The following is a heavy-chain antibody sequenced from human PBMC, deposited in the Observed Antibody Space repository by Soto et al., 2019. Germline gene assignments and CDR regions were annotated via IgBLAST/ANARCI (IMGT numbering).Heavy chain of an antibody. D-gene: IGHD6-13*01. CDR1: GGSISSYY. J-gene: IGHJ5*02. V-gene: IGHV4-59*01. CDR2: IYYSGST. CDR3: ARALNPPGIAAAGNWFDP. Sequence: SETLSLTCTVSGGSISSYYWSWIRQPPGKGLEWIGYIYYSGSTNYNPSLKSRVTISVDTSKNQFSLKLSSVTAADTAVYYCARALNPPGIAAAGNWFDPWGQGTLVTVSS.